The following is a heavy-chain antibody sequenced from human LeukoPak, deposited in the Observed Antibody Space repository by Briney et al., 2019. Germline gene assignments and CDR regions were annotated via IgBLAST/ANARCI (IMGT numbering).Heavy chain of an antibody. CDR3: ARDPGNWRDFDY. V-gene: IGHV1-2*02. Sequence: ASVKVSCKASGYTFTGYYMHWVRQAPGQGLEWMGWINPNSGGTNYAQKFQGRVTMTRDTSISTAYMELSRLRSDDTAVYYRARDPGNWRDFDYWGQGTLVTVSS. D-gene: IGHD1-1*01. CDR2: INPNSGGT. CDR1: GYTFTGYY. J-gene: IGHJ4*02.